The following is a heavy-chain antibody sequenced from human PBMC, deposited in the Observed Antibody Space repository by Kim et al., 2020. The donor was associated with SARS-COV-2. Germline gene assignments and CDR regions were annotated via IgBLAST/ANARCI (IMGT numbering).Heavy chain of an antibody. CDR3: TRTQDYYVSGSQGYYYYGVDV. CDR1: GFTFGDFP. Sequence: GGSLRLSCSTSGFTFGDFPMSWFRQAPGKGLEWVGFIRSKPYGGTTEYVASVKGRFTISRDDSKSTAYLQMNSLKTEDTGVYYCTRTQDYYVSGSQGYYYYGVDVWGQGTTVTVSS. D-gene: IGHD3-10*01. CDR2: IRSKPYGGTT. J-gene: IGHJ6*02. V-gene: IGHV3-49*03.